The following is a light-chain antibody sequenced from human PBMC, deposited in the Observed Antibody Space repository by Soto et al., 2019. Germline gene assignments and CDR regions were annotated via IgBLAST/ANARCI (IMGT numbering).Light chain of an antibody. CDR3: QQYGSSSYT. J-gene: IGKJ2*01. CDR2: GTS. CDR1: QYISTSH. V-gene: IGKV3-20*01. Sequence: EIVLTQSPGTLSLFPGERATLSCRASQYISTSHLAWYQQKPGQAPRLLMYGTSSRATGIPDRFSGSGSGTDFTLTINTLEPEDFAVYYCQQYGSSSYTFGQGTTLEIK.